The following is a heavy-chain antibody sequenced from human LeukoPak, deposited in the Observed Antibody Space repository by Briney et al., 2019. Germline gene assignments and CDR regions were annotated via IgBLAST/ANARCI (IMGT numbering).Heavy chain of an antibody. CDR1: GFTFRSNT. D-gene: IGHD6-6*01. V-gene: IGHV3-23*01. J-gene: IGHJ4*02. Sequence: GGSLRLSCAASGFTFRSNTMSWVRQAPGRGLEWVSVISGSGSSTYYADSVKGRFTISRDNSMNALYLQMSSLRAEDTAVYYCARTRSSSSHFDYWGQGTLVTVSS. CDR3: ARTRSSSSHFDY. CDR2: ISGSGSST.